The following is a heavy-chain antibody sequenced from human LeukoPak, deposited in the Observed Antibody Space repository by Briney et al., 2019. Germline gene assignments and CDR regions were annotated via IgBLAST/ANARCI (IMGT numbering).Heavy chain of an antibody. CDR1: DFTFSNAW. J-gene: IGHJ4*02. CDR3: TRVGYIDEGIDY. Sequence: GGSLRLSCAASDFTFSNAWLNWVRQAPGKGLEWVGRIKSKNDGETTEYAALVKGRFIISRDDSRNTLYLQMNSLRAEDTAIYYCTRVGYIDEGIDYWGQGTLVTVSS. D-gene: IGHD5-24*01. V-gene: IGHV3-15*07. CDR2: IKSKNDGETT.